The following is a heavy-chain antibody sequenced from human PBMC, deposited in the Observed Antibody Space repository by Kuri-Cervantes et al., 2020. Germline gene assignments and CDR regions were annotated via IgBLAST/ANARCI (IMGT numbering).Heavy chain of an antibody. J-gene: IGHJ4*02. CDR2: ISYDGSNK. V-gene: IGHV3-30*03. D-gene: IGHD3-16*01. CDR3: ARATSFGGVKKGGRYFDY. CDR1: GFTFSSYW. Sequence: GGSLRLSCAASGFTFSSYWMHWVRQAPGKGLEWVAVISYDGSNKYYADSVKGRFTISRDNSKNTLYLQMNSLRSDDTAVYYCARATSFGGVKKGGRYFDYWGQGTRVTVSS.